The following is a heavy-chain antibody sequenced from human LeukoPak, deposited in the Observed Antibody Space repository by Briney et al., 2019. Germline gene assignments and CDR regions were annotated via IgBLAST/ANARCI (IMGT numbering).Heavy chain of an antibody. J-gene: IGHJ4*02. Sequence: GGSLRLSCAASGFTFSSYAMSWVRQAPRKGLEWVSAISGSGGSTYYADSVKGRFTISRDNAKNSLYLQMNSLRAEDTAIYYCTRVGYIDEGIDYWGQGTLVTVSS. CDR1: GFTFSSYA. D-gene: IGHD5-24*01. CDR2: ISGSGGST. V-gene: IGHV3-23*01. CDR3: TRVGYIDEGIDY.